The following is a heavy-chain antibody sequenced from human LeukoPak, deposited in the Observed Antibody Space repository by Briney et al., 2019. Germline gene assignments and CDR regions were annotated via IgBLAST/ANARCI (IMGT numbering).Heavy chain of an antibody. CDR1: GGSFSGYY. Sequence: SETLSLTCTVYGGSFSGYYWSWIRQPPGKGLEWIGEINHSRTTNYNPSLKSRVTISVDTSKNQFSLKLSSVTAADTAVYYCARLKSNWFDPWGQGTLVTVSS. CDR2: INHSRTT. V-gene: IGHV4-34*01. CDR3: ARLKSNWFDP. J-gene: IGHJ5*02.